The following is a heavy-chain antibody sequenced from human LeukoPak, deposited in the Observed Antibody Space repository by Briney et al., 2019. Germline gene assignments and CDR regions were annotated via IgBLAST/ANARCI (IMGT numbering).Heavy chain of an antibody. CDR1: GGSISSYY. J-gene: IGHJ6*03. V-gene: IGHV4-59*01. Sequence: PSETLSLTCTVSGGSISSYYWSWLRQPPGKGLEWTGYIYYSGSTNYNPSLKSRVTIPVDTSKNQFSLKLSSVTAADTAVYYCARSSGSYLRATYYYYYMDVWGKGTTVTISS. CDR3: ARSSGSYLRATYYYYYMDV. D-gene: IGHD1-26*01. CDR2: IYYSGST.